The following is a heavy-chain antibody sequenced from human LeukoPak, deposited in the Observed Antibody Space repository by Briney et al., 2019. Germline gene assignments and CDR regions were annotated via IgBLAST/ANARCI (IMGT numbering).Heavy chain of an antibody. CDR2: INHSGST. V-gene: IGHV4-34*01. CDR3: ARGDGYNSVRFYY. D-gene: IGHD5-24*01. J-gene: IGHJ4*02. Sequence: SETLSLTCAVYGGSFSGYYWSWIRQPPGKGLEWIGEINHSGSTNYNPSLKSRVTISVDTSKNQFSLKLSSVTAADTAVYYCARGDGYNSVRFYYWGQGTLVTVSS. CDR1: GGSFSGYY.